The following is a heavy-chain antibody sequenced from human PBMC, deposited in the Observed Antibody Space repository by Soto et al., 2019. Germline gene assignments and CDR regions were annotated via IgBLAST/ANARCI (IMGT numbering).Heavy chain of an antibody. D-gene: IGHD3-10*01. V-gene: IGHV4-59*02. CDR3: ARITYYFCSGSFPSYYYYGMDV. CDR2: IYYSGST. J-gene: IGHJ6*02. CDR1: GGTVSIYD. Sequence: PSETLALACACCGGTVSIYDGSGLRKTPGKGLEWIGYIYYSGSTNYNPSLKSRVTISVDTSKNHFSLKLSSVTASDTAVYYCARITYYFCSGSFPSYYYYGMDVWGQGTTVTVSS.